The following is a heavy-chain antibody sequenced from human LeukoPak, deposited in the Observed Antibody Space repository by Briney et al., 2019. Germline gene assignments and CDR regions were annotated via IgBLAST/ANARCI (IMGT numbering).Heavy chain of an antibody. CDR2: INHSGST. V-gene: IGHV4-34*01. CDR1: GGSFSGYY. D-gene: IGHD3-22*01. Sequence: SETLSLTCAVYGGSFSGYYWSWIRQPPGKGLEWIGEINHSGSTNYNPSLKSRVTISVDTSKNQFSLKLSSVTAADTAVYYRARGRKRATMIVVVITTRYFDYWGQGTLVTVSS. J-gene: IGHJ4*02. CDR3: ARGRKRATMIVVVITTRYFDY.